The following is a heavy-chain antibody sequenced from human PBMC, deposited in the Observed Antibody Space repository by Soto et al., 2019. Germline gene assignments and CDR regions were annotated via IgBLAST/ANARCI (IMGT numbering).Heavy chain of an antibody. D-gene: IGHD3-16*01. J-gene: IGHJ4*02. CDR2: ISGSGDTT. CDR1: GFTFSSYA. Sequence: EVQLLESGGDLVQPGGSLRLSCAASGFTFSSYAMNWVRQAPGKGLEWVSAISGSGDTTYYAGSVKGRFTISRDNSKNTLYLQMNILRAEDAALYYCTKDRISRYGAYVLGDSWGQGTLVTVSS. V-gene: IGHV3-23*01. CDR3: TKDRISRYGAYVLGDS.